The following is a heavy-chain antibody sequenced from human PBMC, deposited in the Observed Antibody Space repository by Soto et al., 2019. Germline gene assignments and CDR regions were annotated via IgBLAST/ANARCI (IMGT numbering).Heavy chain of an antibody. V-gene: IGHV4-59*08. D-gene: IGHD2-15*01. Sequence: QVQLQESGPGLVKPSETLSLTCTVSGGSISSYYWSWIRQPPGKGLEWIGYIYYSGSTHYNPSLKLRLAISVDTSTNQFSLKLSSVPAADTAVYYCARRYGGTFDYWGQGTLVTVSS. CDR2: IYYSGST. J-gene: IGHJ4*02. CDR1: GGSISSYY. CDR3: ARRYGGTFDY.